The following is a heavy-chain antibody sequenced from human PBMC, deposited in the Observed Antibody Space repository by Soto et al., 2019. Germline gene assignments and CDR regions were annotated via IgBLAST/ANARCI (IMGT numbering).Heavy chain of an antibody. Sequence: GSLRLSCAGSGFTFSSYTMAWVRQAPGKGLEWISGIKGNTDDTYYADSVKGRFTISRDNSKNTLYLQMNSLRAEDTAVYYCAKSNGFLEWLLYGRFDYWGQGTLVTVSS. CDR2: IKGNTDDT. CDR1: GFTFSSYT. CDR3: AKSNGFLEWLLYGRFDY. V-gene: IGHV3-23*01. D-gene: IGHD3-3*01. J-gene: IGHJ4*02.